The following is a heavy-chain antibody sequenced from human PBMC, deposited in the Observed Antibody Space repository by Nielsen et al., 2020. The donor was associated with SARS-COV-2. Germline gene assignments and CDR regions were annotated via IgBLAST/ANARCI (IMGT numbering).Heavy chain of an antibody. V-gene: IGHV3-48*02. J-gene: IGHJ6*02. D-gene: IGHD4-17*01. CDR2: ISSSSSTR. CDR1: GFTFRSYS. CDR3: ARDVPYGDYGMDV. Sequence: GESLKISCAASGFTFRSYSMNWVRQAPGKGLEWVSYISSSSSTRYYADSVKGRLTISRDNAKNSLYLQMNSLRDEDTAVYYCARDVPYGDYGMDVWDQGTTVTVSS.